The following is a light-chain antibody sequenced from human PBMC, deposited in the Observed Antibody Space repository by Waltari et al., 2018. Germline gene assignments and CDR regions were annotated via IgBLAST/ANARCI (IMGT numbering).Light chain of an antibody. Sequence: DIQMTQSPSTLSASVGDRVTITCRASKGLSNWLAWYQQKPGKAPKVLIYKASTLESGVPSRFSGSGSGTEFTLTISSLQPDDFATYYCQQYRNLWTFGQGTKVEIK. CDR2: KAS. CDR1: KGLSNW. V-gene: IGKV1-5*03. CDR3: QQYRNLWT. J-gene: IGKJ1*01.